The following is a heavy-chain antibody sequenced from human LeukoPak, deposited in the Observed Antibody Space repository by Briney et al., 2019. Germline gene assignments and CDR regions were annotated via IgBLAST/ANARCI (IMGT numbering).Heavy chain of an antibody. Sequence: GGSLRLSCAASGFTFSSYAMSWVRQAPGKGLEWVSVIYSGGSTYYADSVKGRFTISRDNSKNTLYLQMNSLRAEDTAVYYCASAPNTAMVHFDYWGQGTLVTVSS. CDR1: GFTFSSYA. CDR2: IYSGGST. J-gene: IGHJ4*02. CDR3: ASAPNTAMVHFDY. V-gene: IGHV3-66*01. D-gene: IGHD5-18*01.